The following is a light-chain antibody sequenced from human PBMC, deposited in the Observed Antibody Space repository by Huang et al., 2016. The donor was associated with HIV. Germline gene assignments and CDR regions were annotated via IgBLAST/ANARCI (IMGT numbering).Light chain of an antibody. CDR3: QQYHSTPLS. J-gene: IGKJ2*01. CDR1: QSVLYSLNNKNY. Sequence: DIVMNQSPDSLAVSLGERATINCKSSQSVLYSLNNKNYLAWYQQKPGQPPRLLIYWASTRESGVPDRFSGSGSGTDFTLTISPLQAEDVAVYYCQQYHSTPLSFGHGTKLEIK. V-gene: IGKV4-1*01. CDR2: WAS.